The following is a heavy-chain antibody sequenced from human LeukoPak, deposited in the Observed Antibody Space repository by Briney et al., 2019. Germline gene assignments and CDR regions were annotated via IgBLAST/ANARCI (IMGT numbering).Heavy chain of an antibody. V-gene: IGHV4-34*01. CDR2: INHSGST. CDR1: GGSFSGYY. D-gene: IGHD3-22*01. CDR3: ARDGAGSGYSFDY. J-gene: IGHJ4*02. Sequence: SETLSLTCAVYGGSFSGYYWSWIRQPPGKGLEWIGEINHSGSTNYNPSLKSRVTISVDTSKNQFFLNLSSVTAADTAIYYCARDGAGSGYSFDYWGLGILVTVSS.